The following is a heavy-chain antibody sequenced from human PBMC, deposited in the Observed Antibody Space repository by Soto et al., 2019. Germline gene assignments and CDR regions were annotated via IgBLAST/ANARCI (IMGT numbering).Heavy chain of an antibody. CDR2: VHSTGST. J-gene: IGHJ4*02. D-gene: IGHD3-10*01. CDR3: ARDSVSITLFDY. V-gene: IGHV4-4*07. Sequence: ASETLCITCTVSGGSMSGYHWSWVRQPAGKGLEWIGRVHSTGSTDYNPSVKSRITVSLDTSKKQFSLRLKSVTAADTALYFCARDSVSITLFDYWGQGIMVTGSS. CDR1: GGSMSGYH.